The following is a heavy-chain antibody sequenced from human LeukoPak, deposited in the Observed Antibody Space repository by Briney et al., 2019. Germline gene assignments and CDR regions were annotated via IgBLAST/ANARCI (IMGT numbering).Heavy chain of an antibody. CDR3: AKDGGYYDSGSYTV. V-gene: IGHV3-23*01. Sequence: GGSLRLSCAASGFTFSSYAMSWVRQAPGKGLEWVSAISGSGGSTYYADSVKGRFTISRDNSKNTLYLQMNSLRAEDTAVYYCAKDGGYYDSGSYTVWGQGTLVTVSS. CDR2: ISGSGGST. CDR1: GFTFSSYA. J-gene: IGHJ4*02. D-gene: IGHD3-10*01.